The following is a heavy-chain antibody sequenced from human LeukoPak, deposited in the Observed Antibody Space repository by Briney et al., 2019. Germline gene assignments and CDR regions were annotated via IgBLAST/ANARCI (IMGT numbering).Heavy chain of an antibody. CDR3: ARAVTPPTYYFDY. CDR1: GGSFSGYY. Sequence: SETLSLTCAVYGGSFSGYYWSWIRQPPGKGLEWIGEINHSGSTNYNPSLKSRVTISVDTSKNQFSLKLSSVTAADTAVYYCARAVTPPTYYFDYWGQGTLVTVSS. V-gene: IGHV4-34*01. CDR2: INHSGST. J-gene: IGHJ4*02. D-gene: IGHD5-18*01.